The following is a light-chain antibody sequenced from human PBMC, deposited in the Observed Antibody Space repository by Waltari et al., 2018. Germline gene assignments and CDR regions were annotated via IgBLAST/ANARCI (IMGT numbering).Light chain of an antibody. CDR1: NSDVGNYNL. CDR2: ETT. V-gene: IGLV2-23*01. J-gene: IGLJ1*01. Sequence: QSALTQPAAVSGSPGQSITISCAGSNSDVGNYNLVSWYQQHPGEAPKLLIFETTKRPLGVSDRFSGSRSGNTASLTISGLQAEDEAEYSCCAYAGSSIYVFGSGTRVTVL. CDR3: CAYAGSSIYV.